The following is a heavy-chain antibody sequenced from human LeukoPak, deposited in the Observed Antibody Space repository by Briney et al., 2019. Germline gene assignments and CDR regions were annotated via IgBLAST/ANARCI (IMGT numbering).Heavy chain of an antibody. CDR2: IYYSGST. D-gene: IGHD6-19*01. Sequence: SETLSLTCTVSGGSISSYYWSWIRQPPGKGLEWIGYIYYSGSTNYNPSLKSRVTISVDTSKNQFSLKLSSVTAADTAVYYCARAQKYSSIDYWGQGTLVTVSS. J-gene: IGHJ4*02. CDR1: GGSISSYY. CDR3: ARAQKYSSIDY. V-gene: IGHV4-59*01.